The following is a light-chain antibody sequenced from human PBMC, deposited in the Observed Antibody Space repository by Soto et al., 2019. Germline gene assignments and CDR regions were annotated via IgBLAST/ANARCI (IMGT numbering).Light chain of an antibody. CDR2: EVS. Sequence: QSALTQPPSVSGSPGQSVTISCTGTTSDVGSYNRVSRYQHPPGTAPKLMIYEVSNRPSGVPDRFSGSKSGNTASLTISGLQAEDEADYYCNSYTSSSTYVFGTGTKLTVL. J-gene: IGLJ1*01. V-gene: IGLV2-18*02. CDR1: TSDVGSYNR. CDR3: NSYTSSSTYV.